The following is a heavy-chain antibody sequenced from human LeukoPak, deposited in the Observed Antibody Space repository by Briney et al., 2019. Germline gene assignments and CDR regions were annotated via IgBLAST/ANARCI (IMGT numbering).Heavy chain of an antibody. CDR1: GFSLSTYW. V-gene: IGHV3-7*03. CDR2: IKQVVGET. Sequence: GGSLRLSCAPSGFSLSTYWMSWVRQAQGGRLEWVANIKQVVGETYYVDSVTGRFTISRDNAKNSLCLQKSSLRAEDTAVYSCAREGYDMLTGYLSYYFESMDVWGKGTTVTVSS. J-gene: IGHJ6*04. D-gene: IGHD3-9*01. CDR3: AREGYDMLTGYLSYYFESMDV.